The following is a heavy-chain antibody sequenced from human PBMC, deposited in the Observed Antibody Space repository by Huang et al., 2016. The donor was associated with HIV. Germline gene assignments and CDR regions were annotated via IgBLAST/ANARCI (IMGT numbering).Heavy chain of an antibody. J-gene: IGHJ4*02. D-gene: IGHD3-22*01. CDR3: ARQRTTYYYDSSGYRGEFDQ. V-gene: IGHV1-2*02. CDR2: IIPNSGGT. Sequence: QVHLVQSGAEVKQPGASVKVSCKASGYTFTDYYIHLLRQAPGHGLEWKGWIIPNSGGTNYAQKFQGRVTMTTDTSISTAYMDLIRLKSDDTAVYHCARQRTTYYYDSSGYRGEFDQWGQGTLVTVSS. CDR1: GYTFTDYY.